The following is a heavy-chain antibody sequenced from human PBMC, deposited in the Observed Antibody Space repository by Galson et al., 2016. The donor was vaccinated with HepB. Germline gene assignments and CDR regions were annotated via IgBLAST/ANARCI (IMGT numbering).Heavy chain of an antibody. V-gene: IGHV1-18*04. CDR2: ISAYNGNT. J-gene: IGHJ6*03. D-gene: IGHD3-10*01. CDR1: GYTFTNYG. CDR3: ARAPIWFGAYYCMDI. Sequence: SVKVSCKASGYTFTNYGISWVRQAPGQGLEWMGWISAYNGNTNYAQKFQGRVAMTTDTSTTTAYMDLRSLRSDDTAVYYCARAPIWFGAYYCMDIWGKGPTVTVSS.